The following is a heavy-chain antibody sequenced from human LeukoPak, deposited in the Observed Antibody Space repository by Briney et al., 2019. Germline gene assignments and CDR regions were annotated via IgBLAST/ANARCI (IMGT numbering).Heavy chain of an antibody. CDR3: ARHWSDSSGYYIFDY. CDR2: IYDSGST. Sequence: KTSETLSLTCTVSGGSIRSSYYYWGWIRQPPGKGLEWIGSIYDSGSTYYNPSLKSRVTISVDTSKNQFSLKLNSVTAADTAVYYCARHWSDSSGYYIFDYWGQGTLVTVSS. D-gene: IGHD3-22*01. J-gene: IGHJ4*02. CDR1: GGSIRSSYYY. V-gene: IGHV4-39*01.